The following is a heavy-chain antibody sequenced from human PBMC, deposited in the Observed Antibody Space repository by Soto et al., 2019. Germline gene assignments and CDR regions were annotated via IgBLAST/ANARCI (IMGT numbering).Heavy chain of an antibody. D-gene: IGHD1-7*01. CDR3: AKDPWYNWNSPWFDT. J-gene: IGHJ5*02. CDR1: GFTFSSYA. V-gene: IGHV3-23*01. Sequence: GGSLRLSCAASGFTFSSYAMSWVRQAPGKGLEWVSAISGSGGSTYYADSVKGRFTISRDNSKNTLYLQMNSLRAEDTAVYYCAKDPWYNWNSPWFDTWGQGTLVTVAS. CDR2: ISGSGGST.